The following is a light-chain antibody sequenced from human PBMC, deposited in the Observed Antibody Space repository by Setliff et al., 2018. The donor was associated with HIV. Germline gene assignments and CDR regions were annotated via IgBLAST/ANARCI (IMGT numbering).Light chain of an antibody. CDR1: SSNIGRNY. CDR3: AAWDDSLSGYV. J-gene: IGLJ1*01. V-gene: IGLV1-47*01. Sequence: QSALPQPPSASGTPGQRVPVSCSGRSSNIGRNYVYWYQQLPGTAPKLLISRSNQRPSGVPDRFSGSKSGTSASLAISGLRSEDEADYYCAAWDDSLSGYVFGTGTKVTVL. CDR2: RSN.